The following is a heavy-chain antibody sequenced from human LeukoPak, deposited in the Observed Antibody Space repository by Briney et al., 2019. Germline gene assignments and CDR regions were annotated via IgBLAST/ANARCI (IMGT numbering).Heavy chain of an antibody. V-gene: IGHV3-15*01. CDR3: ARATIVVGIPSGFDY. D-gene: IGHD2-15*01. J-gene: IGHJ4*02. CDR2: IKSKTDGGTT. Sequence: GGSLRLSCAASGFTFSNAWMSWVRQAPGKGLEWVGRIKSKTDGGTTDYAAPVKGRFTISRDDSKNTLYLQMNSLKTEDTAVYYCARATIVVGIPSGFDYWGQGTLVTVSS. CDR1: GFTFSNAW.